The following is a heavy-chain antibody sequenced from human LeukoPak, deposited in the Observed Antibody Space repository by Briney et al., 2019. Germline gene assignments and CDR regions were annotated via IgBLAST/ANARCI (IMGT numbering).Heavy chain of an antibody. CDR3: AKLSSEAATDY. J-gene: IGHJ4*02. Sequence: GVSLRLSCAASGFTFSSYPMIWVRQVPGKGLEWVSTLDATGAYTYYADSVRGRFTISRDNSKNTVWLQMNSLRAEDTAVYSCAKLSSEAATDYWGQGTLVTASS. CDR1: GFTFSSYP. V-gene: IGHV3-23*01. D-gene: IGHD2-15*01. CDR2: LDATGAYT.